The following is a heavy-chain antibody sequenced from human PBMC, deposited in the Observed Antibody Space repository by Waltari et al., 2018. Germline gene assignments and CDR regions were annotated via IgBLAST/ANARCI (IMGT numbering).Heavy chain of an antibody. CDR2: MSYRGAT. Sequence: QLQLQESGPGLVKPSETLSLTCSVSGVSITSNRHYWGWIRQPPGQCLEWIGTMSYRGATYSSPSLKSRVTISRDTSKNQLSLKLGSVTAADTAIYYCATYIGASVGTAAFDVWGQGTMVSVSS. CDR3: ATYIGASVGTAAFDV. J-gene: IGHJ3*01. V-gene: IGHV4-39*01. CDR1: GVSITSNRHY. D-gene: IGHD1-1*01.